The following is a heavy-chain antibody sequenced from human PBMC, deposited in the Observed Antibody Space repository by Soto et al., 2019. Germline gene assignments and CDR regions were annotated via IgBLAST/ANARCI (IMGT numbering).Heavy chain of an antibody. CDR3: AREGSWGGYYYYMDV. V-gene: IGHV4-59*12. J-gene: IGHJ6*03. Sequence: RLSETLSLTCTVSGSSIRTYYWSWIRQPPGKGLEYIGYIYYSGSTNYNPSLKSRVTISVDTSKNQFSLKLSSVTAADTAVYYCAREGSWGGYYYYMDVWGKGTTVTVSS. CDR2: IYYSGST. CDR1: GSSIRTYY. D-gene: IGHD7-27*01.